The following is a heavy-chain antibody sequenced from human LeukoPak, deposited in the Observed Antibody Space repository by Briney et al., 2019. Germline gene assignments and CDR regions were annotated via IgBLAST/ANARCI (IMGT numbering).Heavy chain of an antibody. Sequence: GESLQISCQGSGYSFTSYWIGWVRQMPGKGLEWMGIIYPGDSDTRYSPSFQGQVTISADKSISTAYLQWSSLKASDTAVYYCATRYCSGGSCYVVWGQGTTVTVSS. V-gene: IGHV5-51*01. J-gene: IGHJ6*02. CDR1: GYSFTSYW. D-gene: IGHD2-15*01. CDR3: ATRYCSGGSCYVV. CDR2: IYPGDSDT.